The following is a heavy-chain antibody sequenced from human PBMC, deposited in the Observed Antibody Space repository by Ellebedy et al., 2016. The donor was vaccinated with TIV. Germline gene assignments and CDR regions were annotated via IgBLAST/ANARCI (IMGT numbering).Heavy chain of an antibody. CDR3: SYSLHSSAYC. CDR2: INGDESEK. J-gene: IGHJ4*02. Sequence: GGSLRLSCAASGVTLRNYWLSWVRQAPGKGLEWVAHINGDESEKLYVDSVKGRFTISRDNAENSLYLQMSGLTAEDTAIYYCSYSLHSSAYCWGQGTLVTVSS. CDR1: GVTLRNYW. V-gene: IGHV3-7*01. D-gene: IGHD6-19*01.